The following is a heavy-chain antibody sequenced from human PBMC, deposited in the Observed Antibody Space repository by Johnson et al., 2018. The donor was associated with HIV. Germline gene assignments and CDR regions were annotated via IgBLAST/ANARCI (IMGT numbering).Heavy chain of an antibody. CDR1: AFAFSSYV. Sequence: VQLVESGGGVVQPGMSLRLSCAASAFAFSSYVMHWVRQAPGKGLEWVANIKQDGSEKYYVDSVKGRFTISRDNAKNSLYLQMNSLRAEDTAVYYCAREGGIAAAGTDAFDIWGQGTMVTVSS. D-gene: IGHD6-13*01. V-gene: IGHV3-7*01. J-gene: IGHJ3*02. CDR3: AREGGIAAAGTDAFDI. CDR2: IKQDGSEK.